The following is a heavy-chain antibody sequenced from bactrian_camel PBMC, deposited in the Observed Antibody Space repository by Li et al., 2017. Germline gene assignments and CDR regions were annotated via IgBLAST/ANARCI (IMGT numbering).Heavy chain of an antibody. CDR2: IDDDGST. CDR1: EFPGHTLD. V-gene: IGHV3S10*01. J-gene: IGHJ6*01. CDR3: AARPWHCTLVPASFRY. Sequence: DVQLVESGGGSVQAGGSLRLSCACSEFPGHTLDMAWFRQPAGREREGVAVIDDDGSTNYASSVKGRFTISRDNAWNATYLQMNSLTPEDTAMYYCAARPWHCTLVPASFRYWGQGTQVTVS. D-gene: IGHD7*01.